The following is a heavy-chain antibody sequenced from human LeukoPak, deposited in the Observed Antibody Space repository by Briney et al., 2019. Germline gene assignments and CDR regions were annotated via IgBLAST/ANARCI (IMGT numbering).Heavy chain of an antibody. Sequence: GGSLRLSCAASGFTFSSYAMMWVRQSPEKGLEWVSSIAGSGDGTYYADSVRGRFTISRDNSKNTLYLQMNSLRAEDTAVYFCVKGFVHPTYYFEYWGQGTLVTVSS. CDR2: IAGSGDGT. CDR3: VKGFVHPTYYFEY. V-gene: IGHV3-23*01. D-gene: IGHD3-10*01. J-gene: IGHJ4*02. CDR1: GFTFSSYA.